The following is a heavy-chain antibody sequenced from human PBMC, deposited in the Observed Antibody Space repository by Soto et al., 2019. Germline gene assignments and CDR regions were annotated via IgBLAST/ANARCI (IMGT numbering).Heavy chain of an antibody. CDR3: ARRGYSHGYFDL. Sequence: SETLSLTCSVSGGSISSTSYYWGWIRQPPGKELEWIGNIFYAGSTFYNPSLESRLTISVATSKNQFSLTLRSMTAADTAVYYCARRGYSHGYFDLWGQGSLVTVSS. CDR2: IFYAGST. V-gene: IGHV4-39*01. J-gene: IGHJ4*02. CDR1: GGSISSTSYY. D-gene: IGHD5-18*01.